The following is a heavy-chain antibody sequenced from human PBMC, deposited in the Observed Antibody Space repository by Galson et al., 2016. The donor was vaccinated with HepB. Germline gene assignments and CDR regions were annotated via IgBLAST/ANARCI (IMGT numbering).Heavy chain of an antibody. CDR2: IDGSGNT. V-gene: IGHV4-39*01. CDR3: ARNVLRFFDWSKHFDY. CDR1: GDSITSNSFS. Sequence: SETLSLTCTVTGDSITSNSFSWGWIRQSPGKGLEWIGNIDGSGNTYYNPSLKTRVTISVDTPKTQFSLRLTSVTAADTAVYYCARNVLRFFDWSKHFDYWGQGTRVTVSS. J-gene: IGHJ4*02. D-gene: IGHD3-9*01.